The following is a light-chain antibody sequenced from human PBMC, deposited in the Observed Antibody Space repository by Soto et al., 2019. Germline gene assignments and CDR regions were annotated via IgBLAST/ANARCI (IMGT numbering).Light chain of an antibody. CDR3: QQYDNWPET. Sequence: EIVMTQSPATLSVSPGERATLSCRASQSVRSNLAWYQQKPGQAPRLLMYGASTRATGIPARFSGSGSGTEFTLTISSLQSEDFEVYYCQQYDNWPETFGQGTEV. CDR1: QSVRSN. V-gene: IGKV3-15*01. J-gene: IGKJ1*01. CDR2: GAS.